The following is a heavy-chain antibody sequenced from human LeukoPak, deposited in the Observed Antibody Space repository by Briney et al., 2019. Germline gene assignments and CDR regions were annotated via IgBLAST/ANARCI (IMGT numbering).Heavy chain of an antibody. J-gene: IGHJ4*02. D-gene: IGHD2-21*02. CDR3: ARDGLRRPPTPYCGGDCPLDY. CDR1: GFTFDVYA. V-gene: IGHV3-20*04. CDR2: TNWVGGRT. Sequence: GGSLRLSCAASGFTFDVYAMSWVPQTPGKGREGVSGTNWVGGRTGYADTVKGRFTISRDNAKNSLYLQMNSLRVEDTAMYYCARDGLRRPPTPYCGGDCPLDYWGQGTLVSVSS.